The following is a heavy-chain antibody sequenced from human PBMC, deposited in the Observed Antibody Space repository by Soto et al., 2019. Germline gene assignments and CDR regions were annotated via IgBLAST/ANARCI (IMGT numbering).Heavy chain of an antibody. CDR1: GYTFTSYG. Sequence: QVQLVQSGAEVKKPGASVKVSCKASGYTFTSYGISWVRQAPGQGLEWMGWISAYNGHTNYAQKPQXXXTXXTATSTSTAYLELRSLRSDDTAVYYCARRDYPLDYWGQGTLVTVSS. V-gene: IGHV1-18*01. CDR3: ARRDYPLDY. D-gene: IGHD4-17*01. J-gene: IGHJ4*02. CDR2: ISAYNGHT.